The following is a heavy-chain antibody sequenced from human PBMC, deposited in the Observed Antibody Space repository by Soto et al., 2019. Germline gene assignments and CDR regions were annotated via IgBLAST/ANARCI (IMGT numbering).Heavy chain of an antibody. Sequence: PGGSLRLSCAASGFIFKMYWMHWVRQSPGKGLVWISRIYNDGTYSDYADSVRGRFTISRDNVNDTLYLQMNNLRAEDSGLYYCKRGTRPTSTGTGAYWGQGTQVTVSS. J-gene: IGHJ4*02. CDR2: IYNDGTYS. D-gene: IGHD3-10*01. V-gene: IGHV3-74*01. CDR3: KRGTRPTSTGTGAY. CDR1: GFIFKMYW.